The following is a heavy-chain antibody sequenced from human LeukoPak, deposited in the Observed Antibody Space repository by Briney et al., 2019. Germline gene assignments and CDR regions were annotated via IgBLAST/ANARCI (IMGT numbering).Heavy chain of an antibody. D-gene: IGHD3-10*01. J-gene: IGHJ4*02. CDR2: ISWNSGSI. Sequence: GGSLRLSCAASGFSFSTYWMHWVRQAPGKGLEWVSGISWNSGSIGYADSVKGRFTISRDNAKNSLYLQMNSLRAEDTALYYCAKDMVRGVTKPDYWGQGTLVTVSS. V-gene: IGHV3-9*01. CDR3: AKDMVRGVTKPDY. CDR1: GFSFSTYW.